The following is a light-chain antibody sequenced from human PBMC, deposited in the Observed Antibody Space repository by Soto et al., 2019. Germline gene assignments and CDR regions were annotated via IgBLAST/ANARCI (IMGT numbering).Light chain of an antibody. J-gene: IGKJ5*01. Sequence: SKFQGTESLAPGERATLSGRAIQSVSSTYLAWYQQKPGQAPRLLIYGASSRATGIPDRFSGSGSGTDFTLTISRLEPEEFAVYYCQQYGSSPPVTFGQGTRLEIK. CDR1: QSVSSTY. CDR3: QQYGSSPPVT. CDR2: GAS. V-gene: IGKV3-20*01.